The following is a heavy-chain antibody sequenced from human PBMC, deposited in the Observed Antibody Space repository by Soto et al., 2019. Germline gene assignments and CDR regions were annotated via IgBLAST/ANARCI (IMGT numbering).Heavy chain of an antibody. CDR1: GFTLSSFW. V-gene: IGHV3-7*03. Sequence: GGSLRLSCAASGFTLSSFWRTWVRHAPGKGLEWVASIKQDGSETYYVESVKGRFTISRDNPKNTLYLQMSSLRVGDTAVYYCARPPHGMDVWGQGTTVTVSS. CDR3: ARPPHGMDV. CDR2: IKQDGSET. J-gene: IGHJ6*02.